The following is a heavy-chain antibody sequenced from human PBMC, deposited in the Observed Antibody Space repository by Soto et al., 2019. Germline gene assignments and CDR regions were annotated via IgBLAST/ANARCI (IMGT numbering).Heavy chain of an antibody. CDR1: GGSFGDNY. J-gene: IGHJ3*02. CDR2: INHSGTT. D-gene: IGHD4-17*01. CDR3: ARALLTAYGDFTAAFDI. Sequence: QVQLQQWGARLLKPSETLSLSCAVYGGSFGDNYWSWIRQPPGMGLEWIGEINHSGTTNQNPSLKSRVTISVDASRSQFSLNLTSLTAADTAVYYCARALLTAYGDFTAAFDIWGQGTIVTVSS. V-gene: IGHV4-34*01.